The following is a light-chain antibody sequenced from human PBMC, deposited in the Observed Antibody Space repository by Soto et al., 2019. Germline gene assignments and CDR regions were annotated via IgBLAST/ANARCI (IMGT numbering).Light chain of an antibody. CDR1: HDITNF. Sequence: DIQMTQSPSSLSIPVCDRVTIMCKASHDITNFLNWYQQKPGKAPKLLIYDVSKLETGVPSRFSGSGSGTDFTLTISSLQPEDIATYFCQQYDDLPITFGQGTRLEIK. CDR3: QQYDDLPIT. V-gene: IGKV1-33*01. CDR2: DVS. J-gene: IGKJ5*01.